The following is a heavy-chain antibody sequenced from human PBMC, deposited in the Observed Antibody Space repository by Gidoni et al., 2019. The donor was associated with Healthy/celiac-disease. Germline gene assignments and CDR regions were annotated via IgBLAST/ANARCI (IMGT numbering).Heavy chain of an antibody. V-gene: IGHV5-51*01. Sequence: EVQLVQSGAEVKKPGESLKISRKGSGYSFTSYWIGWVRQMPGKGLEWMGIIYPGDSYTRYSPSFQGQVTISADKSISTAYLQWSSLKASDTAMYYCARATDIVVVPAATSFDYWGQGTLVTVSS. CDR3: ARATDIVVVPAATSFDY. CDR2: IYPGDSYT. D-gene: IGHD2-2*01. J-gene: IGHJ4*02. CDR1: GYSFTSYW.